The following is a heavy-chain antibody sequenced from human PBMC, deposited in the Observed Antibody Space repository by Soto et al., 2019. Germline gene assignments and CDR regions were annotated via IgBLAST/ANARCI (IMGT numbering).Heavy chain of an antibody. Sequence: ASVKVSCKTSGYTFSSYDINWVRQAPGQGLEWMGWMNPNSGNTGYAQKFQGRVTMTRNTSISTAYMDLISLRSEETALYYCAKAGRHCSGRNCNSGDDGMDVWRQGTTVTVSS. D-gene: IGHD2-15*01. CDR1: GYTFSSYD. J-gene: IGHJ6*02. V-gene: IGHV1-8*01. CDR3: AKAGRHCSGRNCNSGDDGMDV. CDR2: MNPNSGNT.